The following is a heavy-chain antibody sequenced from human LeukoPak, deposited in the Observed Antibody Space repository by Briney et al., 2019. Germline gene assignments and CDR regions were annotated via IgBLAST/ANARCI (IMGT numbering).Heavy chain of an antibody. J-gene: IGHJ4*02. CDR1: GFTFSSYA. V-gene: IGHV3-30*01. D-gene: IGHD5-24*01. CDR3: AREGRWLQYLDY. Sequence: GRSLRLSCAASGFTFSSYAMHWVRQAPGKGLEWVAVISYDGSNKYYADSVKGRFTISRDSSKNTLYLQVNSLRAEDTAVYYCAREGRWLQYLDYWGQGTLVTVSS. CDR2: ISYDGSNK.